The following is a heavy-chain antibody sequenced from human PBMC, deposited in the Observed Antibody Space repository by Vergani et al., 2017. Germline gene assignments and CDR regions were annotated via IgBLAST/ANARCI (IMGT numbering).Heavy chain of an antibody. CDR1: GVSISAHY. V-gene: IGHV4-59*11. J-gene: IGHJ5*02. D-gene: IGHD6-19*01. CDR2: MSHSGSP. Sequence: QLQLQESGPGLVKPSETLSLTCTVSGVSISAHYWSWIRQPPGRGLEWIGYMSHSGSPNHNPSLKSRLNISLDMSKNQISLSLSSVTAADTAVYYCARRGDGHSQWLDAWGQGILVTVSS. CDR3: ARRGDGHSQWLDA.